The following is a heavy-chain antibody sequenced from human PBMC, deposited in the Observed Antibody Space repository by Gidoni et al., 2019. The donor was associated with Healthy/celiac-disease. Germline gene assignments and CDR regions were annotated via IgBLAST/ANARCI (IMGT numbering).Heavy chain of an antibody. D-gene: IGHD3-3*01. CDR3: ARASGYYLPDY. V-gene: IGHV1-69*01. CDR1: GGTFSSYA. J-gene: IGHJ4*02. CDR2: IIPIFGTA. Sequence: QVQLVQSGSEVKKPGSSVQVSCNASGGTFSSYAIRWVRQAPGQGLEWRGGIIPIFGTANYAQKFQGRVTITADESTSTAYMELSSLRSEDTAVYYCARASGYYLPDYWGQGTLVTVSS.